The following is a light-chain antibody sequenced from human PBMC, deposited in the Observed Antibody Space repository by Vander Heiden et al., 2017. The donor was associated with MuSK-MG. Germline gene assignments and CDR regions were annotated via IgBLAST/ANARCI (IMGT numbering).Light chain of an antibody. V-gene: IGKV3-15*01. CDR1: QSVSSN. J-gene: IGKJ4*01. CDR3: QQYSNWLLT. CDR2: GAS. Sequence: EIVMTQSQATLSVSPGERATLSCWASQSVSSNLAWYQHKPGQAPRLLIYGASTRATGVPARFSGSGPGTEFTLTISSLQSEDSAVYYCQQYSNWLLTFGGGTKVEIK.